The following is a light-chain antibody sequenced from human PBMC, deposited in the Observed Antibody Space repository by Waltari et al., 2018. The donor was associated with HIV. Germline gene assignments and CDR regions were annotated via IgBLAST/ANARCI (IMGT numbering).Light chain of an antibody. CDR1: QSVSSN. CDR2: GAS. Sequence: EIVMTQSPATLSVSPGERATLSCRASQSVSSNLAWYQQKPGQAPRLLIYGASTRATGIPARCSGSWSGTEFTLTISSLQSEDFAVYYCQQYNNWPYTFGQGTKLEIK. J-gene: IGKJ2*01. V-gene: IGKV3-15*01. CDR3: QQYNNWPYT.